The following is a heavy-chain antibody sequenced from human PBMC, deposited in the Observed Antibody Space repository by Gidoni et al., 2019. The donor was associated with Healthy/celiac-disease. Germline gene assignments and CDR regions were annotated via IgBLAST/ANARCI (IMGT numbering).Heavy chain of an antibody. CDR3: ARDGERRDGYHGYYFDY. V-gene: IGHV4-61*02. J-gene: IGHJ4*02. CDR1: GGSISSGSYY. D-gene: IGHD5-12*01. Sequence: QVQLQESGPGLVKPSQTLSLTCTVSGGSISSGSYYWSWIRQPAGKGLEWIGRIYTSGSTNYNPSLKSRVTISVDTSKNQFSLKLSSVTAADTAVYYCARDGERRDGYHGYYFDYWGQGTLVTVSS. CDR2: IYTSGST.